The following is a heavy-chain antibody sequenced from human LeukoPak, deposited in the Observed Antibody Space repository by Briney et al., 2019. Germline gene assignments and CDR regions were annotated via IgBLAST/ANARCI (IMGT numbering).Heavy chain of an antibody. CDR2: ISGSGGST. CDR1: GFTFSSYA. J-gene: IGHJ4*02. D-gene: IGHD1-14*01. Sequence: GGSLRLSCAASGFTFSSYAMSWVRQAPGKGLEWVSAISGSGGSTYYADSVKGRFTISRDNSKNTLYLQMNSLRAEDTAVYYCAKVMPTRNSAGARPEGPFDYWGQGTLVTVSS. CDR3: AKVMPTRNSAGARPEGPFDY. V-gene: IGHV3-23*01.